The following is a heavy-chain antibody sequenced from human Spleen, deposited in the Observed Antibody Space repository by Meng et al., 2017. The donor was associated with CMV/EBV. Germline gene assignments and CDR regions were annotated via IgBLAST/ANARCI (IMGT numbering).Heavy chain of an antibody. J-gene: IGHJ2*01. CDR2: VSASGRSA. V-gene: IGHV3-23*01. D-gene: IGHD3-16*01. Sequence: GGSLRLSCAASGFTFGSFAMNWVRQAPGKGLEWVSSVSASGRSALYADSVRGRFTISRDNFKNTLYVQMNSLGAEDTAVYYCAKGGMSRLYWHFALWGRGTLVTVLL. CDR1: GFTFGSFA. CDR3: AKGGMSRLYWHFAL.